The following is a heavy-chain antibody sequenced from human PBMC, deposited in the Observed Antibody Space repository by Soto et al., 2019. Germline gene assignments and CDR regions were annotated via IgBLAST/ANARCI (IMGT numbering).Heavy chain of an antibody. J-gene: IGHJ5*02. D-gene: IGHD2-21*02. CDR1: GYTFTSYG. CDR3: ARALYCGGDCYPGWFDP. CDR2: ISAYNGNT. V-gene: IGHV1-18*01. Sequence: ASVTVSCKASGYTFTSYGIIWVRQAPGQGLEWMGWISAYNGNTNYAQKLQGRVTMTTDTSTSTAYMELRSLRSDDTAVYYCARALYCGGDCYPGWFDPWGQGTLVTVSS.